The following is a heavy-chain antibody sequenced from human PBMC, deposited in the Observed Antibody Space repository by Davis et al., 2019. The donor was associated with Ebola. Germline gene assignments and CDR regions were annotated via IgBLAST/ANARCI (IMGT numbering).Heavy chain of an antibody. CDR2: ISAYNGNT. Sequence: ASVKVSCKASGYTFTSYGISWVRQAPGQGLEWMGWISAYNGNTNYAQKLQGRVTMTTDTSTSTAYMELRSLRSDDKAVYYCAIGSTSCYYPREADYWGQGTLVTVSS. CDR1: GYTFTSYG. CDR3: AIGSTSCYYPREADY. D-gene: IGHD2-2*01. V-gene: IGHV1-18*04. J-gene: IGHJ4*02.